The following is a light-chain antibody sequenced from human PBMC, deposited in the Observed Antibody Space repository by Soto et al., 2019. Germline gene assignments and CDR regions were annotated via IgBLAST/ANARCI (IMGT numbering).Light chain of an antibody. CDR1: QSVSYN. CDR3: EQYKNWPPLT. CDR2: GAF. Sequence: EIVMTQSPATLSVSPGETATLSCRASQSVSYNLAWYQQKPGQGPRLLIYGAFTRATGIPARFSGSGSGTDFTLTIISLQFEDFAVYYCEQYKNWPPLTFGGGTKVEIK. V-gene: IGKV3-15*01. J-gene: IGKJ4*01.